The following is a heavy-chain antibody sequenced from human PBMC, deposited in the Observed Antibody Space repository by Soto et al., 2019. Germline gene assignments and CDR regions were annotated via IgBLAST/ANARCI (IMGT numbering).Heavy chain of an antibody. V-gene: IGHV3-23*01. J-gene: IGHJ6*01. CDR1: GFTFSSST. Sequence: GGSLRLSCAASGFTFSSSTMNWVRQAPGKGLEWVSAIIDSGGYTYYADSVKGRFTISRDNSKNTLYLQMNSLRAEDTALYYCAKETYYYYGMGVWVQGTTVTVSA. CDR3: AKETYYYYGMGV. CDR2: IIDSGGYT.